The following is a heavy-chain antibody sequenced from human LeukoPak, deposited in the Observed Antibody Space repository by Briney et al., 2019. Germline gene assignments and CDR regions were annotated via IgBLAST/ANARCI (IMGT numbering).Heavy chain of an antibody. Sequence: ASVKVSCKASGGTFSSYTISWVRQAPGQGLEWMGWISPYNGYTKYAESLQGRVTMTTDTSTSTAYMELRSLRSDDTAMYYCARVGASYDGLIDYWGQGTRVTVSS. CDR3: ARVGASYDGLIDY. CDR2: ISPYNGYT. V-gene: IGHV1-18*01. J-gene: IGHJ4*02. CDR1: GGTFSSYT. D-gene: IGHD1-26*01.